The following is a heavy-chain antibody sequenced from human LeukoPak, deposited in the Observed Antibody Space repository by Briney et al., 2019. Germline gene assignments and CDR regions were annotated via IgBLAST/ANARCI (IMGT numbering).Heavy chain of an antibody. CDR2: IYYSGTT. Sequence: SETLSLTCTVSGGSMSNYYWIWIRQPPGKGLEWIGYIYYSGTTSYNPSLKSRVTISVDTSKNQFSLKLSSVTAADTAVYYCARAGHSGGVQFDYWGQGTLVTVSS. J-gene: IGHJ4*02. D-gene: IGHD1-26*01. CDR3: ARAGHSGGVQFDY. CDR1: GGSMSNYY. V-gene: IGHV4-59*01.